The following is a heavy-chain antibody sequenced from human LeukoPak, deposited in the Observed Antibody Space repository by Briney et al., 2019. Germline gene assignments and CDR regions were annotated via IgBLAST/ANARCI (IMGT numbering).Heavy chain of an antibody. D-gene: IGHD3-22*01. CDR1: GFTFSGFY. J-gene: IGHJ3*02. CDR2: ISGSGGST. V-gene: IGHV3-23*01. CDR3: AKAGNSRYYYDSSGYYNI. Sequence: GGSLRLSCAASGFTFSGFYMSWIRQAPGKGLEWVSAISGSGGSTYYADSVKGRFTISRDNSKNTLYLQMNSLRAEDTAVYYCAKAGNSRYYYDSSGYYNIWGQGTMVTVSS.